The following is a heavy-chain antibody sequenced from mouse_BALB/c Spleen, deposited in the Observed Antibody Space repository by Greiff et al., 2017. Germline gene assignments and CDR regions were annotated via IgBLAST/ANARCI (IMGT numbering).Heavy chain of an antibody. J-gene: IGHJ4*01. CDR2: IDPYDSET. CDR3: ARGGKVYAMDY. Sequence: QVQLKQPGAELVRPGASVKLSCKASGYTFTSYWMNWVKQRPEQGLEWIGRIDPYDSETHYNQKFKDKAILTVDKSSSTAYMPLSSLTSEDSAVYYWARGGKVYAMDYWGQGTSVTVSS. CDR1: GYTFTSYW. V-gene: IGHV1-74*01.